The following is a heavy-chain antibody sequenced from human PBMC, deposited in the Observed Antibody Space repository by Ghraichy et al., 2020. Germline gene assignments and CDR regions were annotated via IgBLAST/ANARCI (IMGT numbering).Heavy chain of an antibody. CDR3: AHRTGRGVILY. D-gene: IGHD3-10*01. CDR1: GFSLTTTGVG. V-gene: IGHV2-5*02. Sequence: SGPTLVKPTQTLTLTCTFSGFSLTTTGVGVGWIRQPPGKALEWLTFIYWDDDKRYSPSLKSRLTITKDTSKNLVVLTMTNMDPVDTATYFCAHRTGRGVILYWGQGTLVTVSS. CDR2: IYWDDDK. J-gene: IGHJ4*02.